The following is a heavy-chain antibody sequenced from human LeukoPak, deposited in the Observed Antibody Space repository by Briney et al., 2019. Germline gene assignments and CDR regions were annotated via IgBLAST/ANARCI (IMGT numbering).Heavy chain of an antibody. CDR1: GFTFSSYS. J-gene: IGHJ4*02. Sequence: GGSLRLSCAASGFTFSSYSMNWVRQAPGKGLEWVSSISSSSSYKYYADSVKGRFTISRDNAKNSLYLQMNSLRAEDTAVYYCARGGRGSGSYRGLIDYWGQGTLVTVSS. D-gene: IGHD1-26*01. CDR2: ISSSSSYK. V-gene: IGHV3-21*01. CDR3: ARGGRGSGSYRGLIDY.